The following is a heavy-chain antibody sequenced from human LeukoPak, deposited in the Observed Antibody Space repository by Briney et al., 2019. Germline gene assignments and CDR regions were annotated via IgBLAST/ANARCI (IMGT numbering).Heavy chain of an antibody. CDR2: IIPIFGTA. V-gene: IGHV1-69*13. CDR1: GGTFSSYA. Sequence: SVKVSCKASGGTFSSYAISWVRQAPGQGLEWMGGIIPIFGTANYAQKFQGRITITADESTSTAYMELSSLRSDDTAVYYCARGYDSSGYLGYWGQGTLVTVSS. CDR3: ARGYDSSGYLGY. D-gene: IGHD3-22*01. J-gene: IGHJ4*02.